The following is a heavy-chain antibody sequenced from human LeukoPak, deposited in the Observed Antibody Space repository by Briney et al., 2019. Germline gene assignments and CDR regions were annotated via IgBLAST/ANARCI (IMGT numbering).Heavy chain of an antibody. Sequence: SETLSLTCTVSGYSISSGYYWGWIRQPPGKGLEWIGYIYYSGSTYYNPSLKSRVTISVDTSKNQFSLRLSSVTAADTAVYYCAVSSGAFDIWGQGTMVTVSS. J-gene: IGHJ3*02. D-gene: IGHD3-10*01. V-gene: IGHV4-38-2*02. CDR1: GYSISSGYY. CDR3: AVSSGAFDI. CDR2: IYYSGST.